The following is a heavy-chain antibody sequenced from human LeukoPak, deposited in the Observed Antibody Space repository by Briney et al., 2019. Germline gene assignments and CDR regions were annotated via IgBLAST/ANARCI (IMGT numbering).Heavy chain of an antibody. V-gene: IGHV3-23*01. J-gene: IGHJ4*02. D-gene: IGHD3-9*01. CDR2: ISGGGGSTYYG. Sequence: GGSLRLSCAVSGITFRGYSMIWLRPAPGKGLQWVSAISGGGGSTYYGYYGDAVRGRFTISRDNSKNTLYLQMNSLRAEDTAVYYCAKFYDILTAYFDFWGQGTLVTVSS. CDR1: GITFRGYS. CDR3: AKFYDILTAYFDF.